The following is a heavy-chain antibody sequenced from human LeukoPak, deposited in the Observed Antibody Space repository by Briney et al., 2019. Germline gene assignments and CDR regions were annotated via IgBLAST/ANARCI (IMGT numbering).Heavy chain of an antibody. J-gene: IGHJ4*02. D-gene: IGHD6-19*01. CDR2: ISWNSGGI. V-gene: IGHV3-9*01. Sequence: PGGSLRLSCAASGFTFDDYAMHWVRQAPGKGLEWVSGISWNSGGIGYADSVKGRFTISRDNAKNSLYLQMNSLRAEDTALYYCAKGSSGWYEDGSYFDYWGQGTLVTVSS. CDR3: AKGSSGWYEDGSYFDY. CDR1: GFTFDDYA.